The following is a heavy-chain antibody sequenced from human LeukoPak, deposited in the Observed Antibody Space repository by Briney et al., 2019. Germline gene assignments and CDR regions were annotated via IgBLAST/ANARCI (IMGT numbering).Heavy chain of an antibody. J-gene: IGHJ6*03. CDR3: ARGEGNDYVWGSYYYYLDV. D-gene: IGHD3-16*01. Sequence: SSETLSLTCAVNGESFNGYYWTWIRQSPGKGLEWIGEVTDIGHTNYNESLKSRVTISIDTSKKQFSLKLSSVTAADTAVYYCARGEGNDYVWGSYYYYLDVWGKGTTVTVS. V-gene: IGHV4-34*01. CDR1: GESFNGYY. CDR2: VTDIGHT.